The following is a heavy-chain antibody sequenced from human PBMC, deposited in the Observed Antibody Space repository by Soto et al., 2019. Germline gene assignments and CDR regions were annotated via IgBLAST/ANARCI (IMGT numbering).Heavy chain of an antibody. Sequence: SETLSLTCTVSGGSISSSSYYWGWIRQPPGKGLEWIGSIYYSGSTYYNPSLKSRVTISVDTSKNEFSLRLSSVAAADTAVYYCARLNGYCISTNCHGYYGMDVWGQGTTVTVSS. CDR1: GGSISSSSYY. V-gene: IGHV4-39*01. CDR2: IYYSGST. J-gene: IGHJ6*02. CDR3: ARLNGYCISTNCHGYYGMDV. D-gene: IGHD2-2*03.